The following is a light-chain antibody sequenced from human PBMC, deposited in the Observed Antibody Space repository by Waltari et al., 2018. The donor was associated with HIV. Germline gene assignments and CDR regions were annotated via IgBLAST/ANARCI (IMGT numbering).Light chain of an antibody. J-gene: IGLJ3*02. V-gene: IGLV10-54*01. CDR3: SAWDSSLSAPPV. Sequence: QAGLTQPPSVSKGLQQTATPTCTGNSNNVGNQGAAWLQQHQGHPPKLLSYRNNNRPSGISERLSASRSGNTASLTITGLQPEDEADYYCSAWDSSLSAPPVFGGGTKLTVL. CDR2: RNN. CDR1: SNNVGNQG.